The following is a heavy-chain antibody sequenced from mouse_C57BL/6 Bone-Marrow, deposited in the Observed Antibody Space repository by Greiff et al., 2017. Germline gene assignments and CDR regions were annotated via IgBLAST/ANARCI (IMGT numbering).Heavy chain of an antibody. J-gene: IGHJ1*03. CDR2: INPSTGGT. V-gene: IGHV1-43*01. D-gene: IGHD1-1*01. Sequence: VQLKQSGPELVKPGASVKISCKASGYSFTGYYMHWVKQSSEKSLEWIGEINPSTGGTSYNQKFKGKATLTVDKSSSTAYMQLKSLTSEDSAVYYCASPHITTVVSGYFDGWGTGTTVTVSS. CDR1: GYSFTGYY. CDR3: ASPHITTVVSGYFDG.